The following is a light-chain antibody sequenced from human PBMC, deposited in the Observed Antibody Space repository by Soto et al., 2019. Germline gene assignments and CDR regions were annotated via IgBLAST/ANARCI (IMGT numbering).Light chain of an antibody. CDR1: SSDVGGFNY. CDR2: EVS. J-gene: IGLJ1*01. Sequence: QSALTQPASVSASPGQSITISCTGTSSDVGGFNYVSWYQQHPGKVPKLILFEVSDRPSGVSTRFSGSKSGNTASLTISALQAEDEADYYCGSYTSSNTPFVFGTGTKVTVL. V-gene: IGLV2-14*01. CDR3: GSYTSSNTPFV.